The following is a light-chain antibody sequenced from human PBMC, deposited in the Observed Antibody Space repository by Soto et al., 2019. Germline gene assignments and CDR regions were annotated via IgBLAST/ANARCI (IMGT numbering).Light chain of an antibody. J-gene: IGKJ2*01. Sequence: DIQMTQSPSTLSASVGDRVTITCRASQSISTLLAWYQQKPGQAPKLLIFDASSLESGVPSRFSGSGSGTEFTLTISSLQPDEFATDYCQQDSYYSLETLGQGTKLEIK. V-gene: IGKV1-5*01. CDR1: QSISTL. CDR3: QQDSYYSLET. CDR2: DAS.